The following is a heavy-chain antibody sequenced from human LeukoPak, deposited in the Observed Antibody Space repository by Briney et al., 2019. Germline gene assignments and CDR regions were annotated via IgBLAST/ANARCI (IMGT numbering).Heavy chain of an antibody. V-gene: IGHV3-7*01. CDR2: IKQDGNEK. CDR3: ARDPLTQNDY. J-gene: IGHJ4*02. D-gene: IGHD1-14*01. Sequence: GGSLRLSCAASGFTFDAYWMSWVRQAPGKGLEWVANIKQDGNEKYYVESVKGRLTIYRDNAKNSLYLQMNSLRADDTAVYYCARDPLTQNDYWGQGTLVTVSS. CDR1: GFTFDAYW.